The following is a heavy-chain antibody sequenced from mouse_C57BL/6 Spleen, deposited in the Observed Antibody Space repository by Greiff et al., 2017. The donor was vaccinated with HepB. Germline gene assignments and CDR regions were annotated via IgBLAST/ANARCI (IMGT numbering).Heavy chain of an antibody. CDR3: VRHPVDYWYFDV. J-gene: IGHJ1*03. Sequence: EVQGVESGGGLVQPKGSLKLSCAASGFSFNTYAMNWVRQAPGKGLEWVARIRSKSNNYATYYADSVKDRLTISRDDSESMLYLQMNNLKTEDTAMYYCVRHPVDYWYFDVWGTGTTVTVSS. V-gene: IGHV10-1*01. CDR2: IRSKSNNYAT. CDR1: GFSFNTYA.